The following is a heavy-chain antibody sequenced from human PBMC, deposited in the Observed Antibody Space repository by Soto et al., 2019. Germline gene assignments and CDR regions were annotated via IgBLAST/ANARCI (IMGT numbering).Heavy chain of an antibody. CDR1: GFALITYW. CDR2: IKQDGSER. J-gene: IGHJ4*02. CDR3: ATETSTWGC. Sequence: EVQLVESGGGLVQPGGSRGPSCLPFGFALITYWKTGVPQPPGKGLEWVANIKQDGSERNYVDSVKGRFTISRDNARNSLYLQMNSLRAEDTAAYYCATETSTWGCWGQGTLVTVSS. D-gene: IGHD7-27*01. V-gene: IGHV3-7*05.